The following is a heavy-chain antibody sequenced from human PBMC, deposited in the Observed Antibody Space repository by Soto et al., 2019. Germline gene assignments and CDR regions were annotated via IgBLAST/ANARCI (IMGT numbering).Heavy chain of an antibody. CDR2: IYYSGST. CDR3: ARHKTNSGWSAGGDNWFDP. CDR1: GGSISSSSYY. Sequence: SETLSLTCTVSGGSISSSSYYWGWIRQPPGKGLEWIGSIYYSGSTYYNPSLKSRVTISVDTSKNQFSLKLSSVTAADTAVYYCARHKTNSGWSAGGDNWFDPWGQGTLVTVSS. J-gene: IGHJ5*02. V-gene: IGHV4-39*01. D-gene: IGHD6-19*01.